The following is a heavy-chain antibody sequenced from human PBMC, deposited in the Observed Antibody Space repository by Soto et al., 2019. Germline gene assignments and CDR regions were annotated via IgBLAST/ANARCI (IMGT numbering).Heavy chain of an antibody. D-gene: IGHD2-15*01. CDR2: IKQDGSEK. J-gene: IGHJ4*02. V-gene: IGHV3-7*01. CDR1: GFTFSNYW. Sequence: EVQLVESGGGLVQPGGSLRLSCAASGFTFSNYWMNWVRQAPGKGLEWVANIKQDGSEKYFVDSVKGRFTISRDNAKNSLYLQMNSPRAEDTAVYYCARGYCSGGSCLLFDYWGQGTLVTVSS. CDR3: ARGYCSGGSCLLFDY.